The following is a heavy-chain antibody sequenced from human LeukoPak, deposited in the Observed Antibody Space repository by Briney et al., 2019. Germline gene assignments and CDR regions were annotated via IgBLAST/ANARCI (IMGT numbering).Heavy chain of an antibody. CDR2: IYTSGST. Sequence: SETLSLTCTVSGGSISSYYWSWIRQPAGKGLEWIGRIYTSGSTNYNPSLKSRVTMSVDTSKNQFSLKLSSVTAADTAVYYCARDAQKDTATFYFDYWGQGTLVTVSS. D-gene: IGHD5-18*01. V-gene: IGHV4-4*07. J-gene: IGHJ4*02. CDR3: ARDAQKDTATFYFDY. CDR1: GGSISSYY.